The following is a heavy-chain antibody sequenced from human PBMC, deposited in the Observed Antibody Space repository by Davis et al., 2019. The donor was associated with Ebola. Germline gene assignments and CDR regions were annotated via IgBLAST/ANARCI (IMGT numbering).Heavy chain of an antibody. D-gene: IGHD6-19*01. V-gene: IGHV3-23*01. Sequence: GESLKISCATSEFIFSSYAMSWVRQAPGKGLEWVSSISGSGESTYYADAVRGRFIISRDKSNNTLYLEMSSLRVDDTAVYYCATTQWLREFDNWGQGTLVTVSS. CDR3: ATTQWLREFDN. CDR1: EFIFSSYA. CDR2: ISGSGEST. J-gene: IGHJ4*02.